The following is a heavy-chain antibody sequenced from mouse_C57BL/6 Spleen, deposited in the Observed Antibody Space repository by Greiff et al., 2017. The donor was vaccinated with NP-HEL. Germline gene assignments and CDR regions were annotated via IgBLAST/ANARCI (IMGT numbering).Heavy chain of an antibody. D-gene: IGHD2-3*01. J-gene: IGHJ2*01. CDR2: FDPYDNYT. CDR3: ARGGLYDGYYVLDY. Sequence: QVQLQQPGAELVKPGASVKLSCKASGYTFTSYWMQWVKQRPGQGLEWIGEFDPYDNYTNYNQKFKAKATLTVDTSSSTAYMQLSSLTSEDSAVYYCARGGLYDGYYVLDYWGQGTTLTVAT. CDR1: GYTFTSYW. V-gene: IGHV1-50*01.